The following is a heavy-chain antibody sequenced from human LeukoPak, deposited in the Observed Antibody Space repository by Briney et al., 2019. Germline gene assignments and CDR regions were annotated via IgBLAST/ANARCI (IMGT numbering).Heavy chain of an antibody. CDR3: ARELAAGWFDP. V-gene: IGHV3-30-3*01. Sequence: SCKASGYTFTSYAMHWVRQAPGKGLEWVAVISYDGSNKYYADSVKGRFTISRDNSKNTLYLQMNSLRAEDTAVYYCARELAAGWFDPWGQGTLVTVSS. CDR2: ISYDGSNK. CDR1: GYTFTSYA. D-gene: IGHD1-1*01. J-gene: IGHJ5*02.